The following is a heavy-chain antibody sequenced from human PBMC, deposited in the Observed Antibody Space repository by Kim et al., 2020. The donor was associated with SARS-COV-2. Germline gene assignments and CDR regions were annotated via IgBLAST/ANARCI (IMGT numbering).Heavy chain of an antibody. CDR3: ATESPYCSSTSCYRPFDY. J-gene: IGHJ4*02. V-gene: IGHV1-24*01. CDR2: FDPEDGET. Sequence: ASVKVSCKVSGYTLTELSMHWVRQAPGKGLEWMGGFDPEDGETIYAQKFQGRVTMTEDTSTDTAYMELSSLRSEDTAVYYCATESPYCSSTSCYRPFDYWGQGTLVTVSS. D-gene: IGHD2-2*01. CDR1: GYTLTELS.